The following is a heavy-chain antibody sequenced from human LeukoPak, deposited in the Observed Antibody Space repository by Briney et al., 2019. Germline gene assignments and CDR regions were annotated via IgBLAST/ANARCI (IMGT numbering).Heavy chain of an antibody. CDR1: GFNFSNYI. CDR2: IKYSGDSGDSK. CDR3: AKDHDSSGYPTSDY. Sequence: PGGSLRLFCVASGFNFSNYIMTWVRQAPGKGLERVSTIKYSGDSGDSKYYADSVEGRFTISRDNSKNTLYLQMHNLRVEDTAVYFCAKDHDSSGYPTSDYWGQGTLVTVSS. V-gene: IGHV3-23*01. J-gene: IGHJ4*02. D-gene: IGHD3-22*01.